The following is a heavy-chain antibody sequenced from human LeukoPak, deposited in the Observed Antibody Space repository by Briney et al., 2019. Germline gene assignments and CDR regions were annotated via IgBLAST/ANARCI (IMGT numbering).Heavy chain of an antibody. CDR1: GFTFSTYA. V-gene: IGHV3-30*02. Sequence: PGGSLRLSGAASGFTFSTYAMHWVRQAPGKGLEWVAFIWADGSKKYYADSVKGRFAISRENSKNTVYLQMNDLSPEDAALYFCAKISSSAESNFDYWGRGTLLTVSS. CDR2: IWADGSKK. J-gene: IGHJ4*02. D-gene: IGHD6-25*01. CDR3: AKISSSAESNFDY.